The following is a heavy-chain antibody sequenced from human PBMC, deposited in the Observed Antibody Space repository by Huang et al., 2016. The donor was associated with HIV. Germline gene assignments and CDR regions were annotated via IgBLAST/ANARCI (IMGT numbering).Heavy chain of an antibody. V-gene: IGHV4-39*01. J-gene: IGHJ4*02. CDR3: ARRQGSGYYFYFDY. CDR1: GGSIKSRNYY. Sequence: QLQLQESGPGLVKPSDTLSLNCTISGGSIKSRNYYWGWVRQAHGKGLEWIGDIYYSGSPYYKPCLRSRVGLSVDTSKNQVTLKVNAVIAADTAVYYCARRQGSGYYFYFDYWGRGIPVTVSA. D-gene: IGHD3-22*01. CDR2: IYYSGSP.